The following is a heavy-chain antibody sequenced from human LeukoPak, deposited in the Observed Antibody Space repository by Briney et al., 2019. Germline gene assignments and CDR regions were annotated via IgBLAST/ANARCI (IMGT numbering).Heavy chain of an antibody. J-gene: IGHJ6*03. V-gene: IGHV4-39*07. D-gene: IGHD2-8*01. CDR1: GGSISSSSYY. CDR2: IYYSGST. CDR3: AQRGGGYCTNGVCYDPRYYYMDV. Sequence: SETLSLTCTVSGGSISSSSYYWGWIRQPPGKGLEWIGSIYYSGSTYYNPSLKSRVTISVDASKNQFSLKLSSVTAADTAVYYCAQRGGGYCTNGVCYDPRYYYMDVWGKGTTVTVSS.